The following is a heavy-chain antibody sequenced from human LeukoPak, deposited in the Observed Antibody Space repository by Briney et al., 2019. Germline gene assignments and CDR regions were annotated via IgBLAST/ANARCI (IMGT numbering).Heavy chain of an antibody. J-gene: IGHJ6*02. D-gene: IGHD1-1*01. Sequence: PSETLSLTCTVSGGFISRSSYYWGWIRQPPGKGLEWIGSIYYSGDTYYNPSLKSRVTISVDTSKNQFSLKLSSVTAADTAVYYCARDAGHQLSRRNYYAMDVWGQGTTVTVSS. CDR1: GGFISRSSYY. CDR2: IYYSGDT. CDR3: ARDAGHQLSRRNYYAMDV. V-gene: IGHV4-39*07.